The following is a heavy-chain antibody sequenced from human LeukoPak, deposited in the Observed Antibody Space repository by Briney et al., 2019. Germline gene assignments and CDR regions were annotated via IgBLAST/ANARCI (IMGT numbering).Heavy chain of an antibody. CDR1: GYTFASYG. V-gene: IGHV1-18*01. Sequence: ASVKVSCKASGYTFASYGISWVRQAPGQGLEWMGWISAYNGNTNYAQKLQGRVTMTTGTSTSTAYMELGSLRSDDTAVYYCARDLVSGSGWHYFDYWGQGTLVTVSS. D-gene: IGHD6-19*01. J-gene: IGHJ4*02. CDR3: ARDLVSGSGWHYFDY. CDR2: ISAYNGNT.